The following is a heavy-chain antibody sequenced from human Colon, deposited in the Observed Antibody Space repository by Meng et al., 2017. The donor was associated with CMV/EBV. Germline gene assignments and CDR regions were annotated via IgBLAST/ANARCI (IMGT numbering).Heavy chain of an antibody. D-gene: IGHD4-11*01. J-gene: IGHJ4*02. V-gene: IGHV3-30*02. Sequence: GGSLRLSCAASGLTFNGYVLHWVRQAPGKGLDWVAFIGSDGSIKRYADSVKGRLTISRDNSKNTLWLHMDSLRPEDTALYYCAREGYSNFDYWGQGTLVTVSS. CDR3: AREGYSNFDY. CDR1: GLTFNGYV. CDR2: IGSDGSIK.